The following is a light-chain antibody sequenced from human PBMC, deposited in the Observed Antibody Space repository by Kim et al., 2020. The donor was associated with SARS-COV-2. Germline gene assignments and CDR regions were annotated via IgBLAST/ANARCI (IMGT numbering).Light chain of an antibody. CDR3: QQYGSSPYT. V-gene: IGKV3-20*01. CDR2: GAS. CDR1: QSVTNNY. J-gene: IGKJ2*01. Sequence: EIVLTQSPGTLSLSPGERATLSCRASQSVTNNYLAWYQQKPGQAPSLLIYGASSRAIGIPDRFSGRGSGTNFALTISRQDPEDFAVYYCQQYGSSPYTFGQGTKLEI.